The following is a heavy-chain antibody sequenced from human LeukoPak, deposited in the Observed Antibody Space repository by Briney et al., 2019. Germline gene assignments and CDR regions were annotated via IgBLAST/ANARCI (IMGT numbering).Heavy chain of an antibody. CDR1: GFTFSSYG. V-gene: IGHV3-23*01. CDR3: AKTNGYYSD. Sequence: AGGSLRLSCAASGFTFSSYGMNWVRQAPGKGLEWVSGISGSGGTTYYVDSVKGRFTISRDNSKNSLSLQVSSLRAEDTAVYYCAKTNGYYSDWGQGTLVTVSS. CDR2: ISGSGGTT. J-gene: IGHJ4*02. D-gene: IGHD3-22*01.